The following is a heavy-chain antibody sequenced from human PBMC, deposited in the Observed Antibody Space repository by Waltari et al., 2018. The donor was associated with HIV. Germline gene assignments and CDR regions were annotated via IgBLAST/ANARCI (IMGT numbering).Heavy chain of an antibody. Sequence: EVQLVESGGGLVQPGESLRLSCVAAGFNLTDYWMHWVRQVAGKGPLGVSRLTKDGRNAIYEDSVKGRFTISRDIAKNTLYLELRRVGVEDSGVYYCVRNEVWQRFHYFEHWGQGTLVTVSS. J-gene: IGHJ1*01. CDR2: LTKDGRNA. CDR1: GFNLTDYW. V-gene: IGHV3-74*01. CDR3: VRNEVWQRFHYFEH. D-gene: IGHD3-16*01.